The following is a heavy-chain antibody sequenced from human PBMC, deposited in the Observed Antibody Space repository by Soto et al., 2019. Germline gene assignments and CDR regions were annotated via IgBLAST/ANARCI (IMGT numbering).Heavy chain of an antibody. CDR1: GFTFSSYS. J-gene: IGHJ6*03. CDR3: ERDSGTYYDFWSGAVDYYYFYYIDV. V-gene: IGHV3-21*01. CDR2: ISSSSSYI. D-gene: IGHD3-3*01. Sequence: EVQLVESGGGLVKPGGSLRLSCAASGFTFSSYSMNWVRQAPGKGLEWVSSISSSSSYIYYADSVKGRFTISRDNAKNSLYLQMNSLRAEDTAVYYCERDSGTYYDFWSGAVDYYYFYYIDVWGKGTTVTVSS.